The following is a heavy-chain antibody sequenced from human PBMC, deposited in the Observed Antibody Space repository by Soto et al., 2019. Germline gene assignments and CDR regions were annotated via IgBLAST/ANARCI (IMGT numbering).Heavy chain of an antibody. J-gene: IGHJ4*02. V-gene: IGHV1-24*01. CDR3: ETGGGVATIKFDY. D-gene: IGHD5-12*01. Sequence: ASVKVSCKVSGYTLTELSMHWVRQAPGKGLEWMGGFDPEDGETIYAQKFQGRVTMTEDTSTDTAYMELSSLRSEDTAVYYCETGGGVATIKFDYWGQGTLVTVSS. CDR2: FDPEDGET. CDR1: GYTLTELS.